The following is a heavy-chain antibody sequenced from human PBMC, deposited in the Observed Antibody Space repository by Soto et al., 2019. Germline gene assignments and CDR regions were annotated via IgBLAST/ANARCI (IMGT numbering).Heavy chain of an antibody. J-gene: IGHJ3*02. CDR2: INPIFGRA. CDR1: GYTFTGYY. D-gene: IGHD1-7*01. CDR3: ARRALYNWNYAGAFDI. Sequence: SVKVSCKASGYTFTGYYMHWVRQAPGQGLEWMGGINPIFGRANYEQKFQGRVTMTADESTSTAYMELSSLRSEDTAVYYCARRALYNWNYAGAFDIWGQGTMVTVSS. V-gene: IGHV1-69*13.